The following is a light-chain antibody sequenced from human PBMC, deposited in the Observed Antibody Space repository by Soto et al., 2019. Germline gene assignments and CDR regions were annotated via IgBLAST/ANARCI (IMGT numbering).Light chain of an antibody. CDR2: GVT. Sequence: QSVLTQPASVSGSPGQSITISCTGTSSDVGAYNYVSWYQHHPGKVPKLLIYGVTNRPSGVSDRFSGSKSGNTASLTISGLQAVDEADYYCSSKRDSSTLFVFGTGTKVTVL. V-gene: IGLV2-14*01. J-gene: IGLJ1*01. CDR3: SSKRDSSTLFV. CDR1: SSDVGAYNY.